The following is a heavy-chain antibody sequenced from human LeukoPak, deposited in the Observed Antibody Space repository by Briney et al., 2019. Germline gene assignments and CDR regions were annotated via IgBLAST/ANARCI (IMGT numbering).Heavy chain of an antibody. Sequence: PGGSLRLSCIVSGFTVSSNYMSWVRQAPGKGLEWVSIIDSGGSTYYSDSVKDRFTISRDNSNNTLFLQMNSLRAEDTAVYYCARDLSSSWYEDFDYWGQGTLVTVSS. J-gene: IGHJ4*02. D-gene: IGHD6-13*01. CDR3: ARDLSSSWYEDFDY. CDR2: IDSGGST. CDR1: GFTVSSNY. V-gene: IGHV3-66*01.